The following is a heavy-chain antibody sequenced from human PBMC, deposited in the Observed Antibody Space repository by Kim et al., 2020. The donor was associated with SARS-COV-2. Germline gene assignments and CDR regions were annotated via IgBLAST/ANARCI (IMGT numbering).Heavy chain of an antibody. D-gene: IGHD4-17*01. CDR3: AKGRYRDYGDFDS. V-gene: IGHV3-9*01. J-gene: IGHJ4*02. Sequence: SLRLSCAASGFSFGDYAMQWVRQVPGKGLEWVSTINWNSDETVYADSVKGRFTISRDNAKNSLFLQMNSLRPEDTALYYCAKGRYRDYGDFDSWGQG. CDR1: GFSFGDYA. CDR2: INWNSDET.